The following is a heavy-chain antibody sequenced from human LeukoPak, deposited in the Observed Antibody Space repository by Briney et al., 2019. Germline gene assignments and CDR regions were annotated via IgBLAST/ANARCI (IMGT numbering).Heavy chain of an antibody. CDR2: SNQRGST. Sequence: SETLSLTCAVYGGSFSEYYWHWVRQPPGKGLEWVGESNQRGSTNYNPSLKSRVSISVDTSKNQLSLKLTSVTAADTAFYYCSITTVQQQLVRSYWGQGTLVTVPS. CDR1: GGSFSEYY. V-gene: IGHV4-34*01. CDR3: SITTVQQQLVRSY. J-gene: IGHJ4*02. D-gene: IGHD6-13*01.